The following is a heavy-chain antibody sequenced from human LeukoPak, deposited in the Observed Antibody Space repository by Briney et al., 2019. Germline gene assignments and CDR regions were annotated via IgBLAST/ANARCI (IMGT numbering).Heavy chain of an antibody. CDR3: AKDLSSGYDTFDY. V-gene: IGHV3-23*01. J-gene: IGHJ4*02. CDR1: GFTFSSYA. D-gene: IGHD5-12*01. Sequence: GGSLRLSCGASGFTFSSYAMSWVRQAPGKGLEWVSAISGSGGSTYYADSVKGRFTISRDNSKNSLYLQMNSLRAEDTAVYYCAKDLSSGYDTFDYWGQGTLVTVSS. CDR2: ISGSGGST.